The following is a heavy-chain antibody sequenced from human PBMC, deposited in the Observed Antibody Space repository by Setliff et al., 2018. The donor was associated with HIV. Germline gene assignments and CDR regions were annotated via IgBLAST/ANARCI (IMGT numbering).Heavy chain of an antibody. J-gene: IGHJ6*03. Sequence: GSLRLSCAASGFTFSNYWMDWVRQAPGKGLEWVATIKQDGSEIYYMDSVKGRFTISRDNARTSLYLQMNSLRAEDTAVYYCAKDSAFYFYGSGSYYNPYFYMDVWGKGTTVTVSS. D-gene: IGHD3-10*01. CDR1: GFTFSNYW. CDR3: AKDSAFYFYGSGSYYNPYFYMDV. V-gene: IGHV3-7*01. CDR2: IKQDGSEI.